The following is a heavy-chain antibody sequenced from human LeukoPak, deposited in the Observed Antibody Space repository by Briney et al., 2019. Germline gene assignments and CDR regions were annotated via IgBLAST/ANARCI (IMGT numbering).Heavy chain of an antibody. CDR1: GYTFTGYY. D-gene: IGHD6-6*01. Sequence: ASVKVSCKASGYTFTGYYMHWVRQAPGQGLEWMGRINPNSGGTNYAQKFQGRVTMTRDTSISTAYMELGSLRSEDTAVYCCARGFRRLAAQLLNYWGQGTLVTVSS. J-gene: IGHJ4*02. CDR2: INPNSGGT. V-gene: IGHV1-2*06. CDR3: ARGFRRLAAQLLNY.